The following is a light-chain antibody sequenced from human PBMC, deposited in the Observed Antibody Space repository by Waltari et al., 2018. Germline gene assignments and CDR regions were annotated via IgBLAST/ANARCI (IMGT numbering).Light chain of an antibody. J-gene: IGLJ2*01. V-gene: IGLV2-14*01. CDR3: CSYTSGHTML. CDR2: DVS. Sequence: QSALTQPASVSGSPGQSIALSCTGTSSDVGRYTWVSWDQPNPGKAPKVLIFDVSNRPSGVSNRFSGSKSGNTASLTISGLQAEDEADYYCCSYTSGHTMLFGGGTKLTVL. CDR1: SSDVGRYTW.